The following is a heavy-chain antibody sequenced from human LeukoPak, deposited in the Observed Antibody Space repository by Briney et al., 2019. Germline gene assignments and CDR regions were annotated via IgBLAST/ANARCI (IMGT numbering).Heavy chain of an antibody. CDR3: ASLVRGFRSNFDY. Sequence: TASETLSLTCTVSGGSISSYYWSWIRQPAGKGLEWIGRIYTSGTTNYNPSLKSRVTMSVDTSKNQFSLKLGSVTAADTAVYYCASLVRGFRSNFDYWGQGTLVTVSS. CDR1: GGSISSYY. J-gene: IGHJ4*02. D-gene: IGHD3-10*01. CDR2: IYTSGTT. V-gene: IGHV4-4*07.